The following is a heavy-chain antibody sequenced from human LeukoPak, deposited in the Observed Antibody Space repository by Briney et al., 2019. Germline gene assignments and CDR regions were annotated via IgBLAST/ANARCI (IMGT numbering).Heavy chain of an antibody. CDR1: GFTFSSYA. J-gene: IGHJ4*02. CDR2: ISYDGSIK. CDR3: ARGWPYCSSTSCLSTGVFDY. V-gene: IGHV3-30-3*01. D-gene: IGHD2-2*01. Sequence: PGRSLRLSCAASGFTFSSYAMHWVRQAPGKGLEWVAVISYDGSIKYYADSVKGRFTASRDNSKNMLYLQMNSLSAEDTAVYYCARGWPYCSSTSCLSTGVFDYWGQGTLVTVSS.